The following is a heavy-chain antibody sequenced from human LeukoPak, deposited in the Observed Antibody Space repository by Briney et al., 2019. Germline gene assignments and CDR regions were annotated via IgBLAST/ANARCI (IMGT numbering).Heavy chain of an antibody. V-gene: IGHV4-4*07. J-gene: IGHJ5*02. CDR3: ARQNRVLRFLEWLSTPNWFDP. CDR1: GGSISSYY. CDR2: IYSGGST. D-gene: IGHD3-3*01. Sequence: SETLSLTCTVSGGSISSYYWTWIRQPAGKGLEWIGRIYSGGSTNYNPSLKSRLIMTIDTSKNQFSLKLSSVTAADTAVYYCARQNRVLRFLEWLSTPNWFDPWGQGTLVTVSS.